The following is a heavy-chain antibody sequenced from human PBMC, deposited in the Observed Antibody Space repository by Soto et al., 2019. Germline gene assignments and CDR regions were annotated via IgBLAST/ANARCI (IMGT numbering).Heavy chain of an antibody. CDR2: ISYDGTNK. Sequence: PGGSLRLSCAASGFTFSTYGMHWVRQTPGKGLEWVAVISYDGTNKFYSDSVKGRFTISRDNFKNTLTLQMNSLRADDTAVYSCAKDLQSYGDYDYYCYGMDVWGLGAMVTASS. CDR3: AKDLQSYGDYDYYCYGMDV. V-gene: IGHV3-30*18. D-gene: IGHD4-17*01. CDR1: GFTFSTYG. J-gene: IGHJ6*02.